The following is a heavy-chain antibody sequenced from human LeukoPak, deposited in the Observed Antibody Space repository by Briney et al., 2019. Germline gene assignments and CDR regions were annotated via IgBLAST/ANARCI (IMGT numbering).Heavy chain of an antibody. D-gene: IGHD1-26*01. Sequence: PGGSLRLSCAASGFTFGSYAMSWVRQAPGKGLDWVSAISGSGGSTYYADSVKGRFTISRDNSKNTLYLQMNSLRAEDTAVYYCAKGSKWELPLDYWGQGTLVTVSS. CDR2: ISGSGGST. CDR3: AKGSKWELPLDY. V-gene: IGHV3-23*01. CDR1: GFTFGSYA. J-gene: IGHJ4*02.